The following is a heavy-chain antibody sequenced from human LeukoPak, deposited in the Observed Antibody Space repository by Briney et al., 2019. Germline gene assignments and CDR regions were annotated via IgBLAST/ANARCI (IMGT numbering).Heavy chain of an antibody. J-gene: IGHJ4*02. Sequence: SQTLSLTCAVSGGSISSGGYSWSWIRQPPGKGLEWIGYIYHSGSTYYNPSLKSRVTIPVDRSKNQFSLKLSSVTAADTAVYYCARGTYGDSNLFDYWGQGTLVTVSS. CDR2: IYHSGST. CDR3: ARGTYGDSNLFDY. D-gene: IGHD4-17*01. V-gene: IGHV4-30-2*01. CDR1: GGSISSGGYS.